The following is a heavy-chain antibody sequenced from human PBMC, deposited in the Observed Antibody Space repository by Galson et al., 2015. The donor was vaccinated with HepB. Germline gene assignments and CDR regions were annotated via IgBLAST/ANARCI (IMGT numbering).Heavy chain of an antibody. CDR1: GFSLSRSGVG. CDR2: SYWNDDT. D-gene: IGHD3-22*01. CDR3: VQNWFDSNGYYDVDH. V-gene: IGHV2-5*04. Sequence: PALGNPTQTLTLTCTFSGFSLSRSGVGVGWIRQPPGKALEWLALSYWNDDTRYSPSLKTRLTITKDTSKNQVVLTMTNMDPMDTGTYYCVQNWFDSNGYYDVDHWDQGTLVTVSS. J-gene: IGHJ4*02.